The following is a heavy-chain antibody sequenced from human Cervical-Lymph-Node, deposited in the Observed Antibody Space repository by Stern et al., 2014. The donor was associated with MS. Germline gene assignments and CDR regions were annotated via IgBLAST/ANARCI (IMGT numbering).Heavy chain of an antibody. V-gene: IGHV1-2*02. CDR1: GYTFTGYY. CDR3: ARVGILYCSGGSCYIDY. J-gene: IGHJ4*02. CDR2: INPNSGGT. D-gene: IGHD2-15*01. Sequence: VQLLESGAEVKKPGASVKVSCKASGYTFTGYYMHWVRQAPGQGLEWMGWINPNSGGTSYAQKFQGRVTMTRDTSISTAYMELSRLRSDDTAVYYCARVGILYCSGGSCYIDYWGQGTLVTVSS.